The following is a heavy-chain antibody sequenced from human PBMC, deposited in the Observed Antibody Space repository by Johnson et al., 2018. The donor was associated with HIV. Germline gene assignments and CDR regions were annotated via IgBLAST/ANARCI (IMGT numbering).Heavy chain of an antibody. D-gene: IGHD1-26*01. CDR3: ARVRSGWELLGAFDI. V-gene: IGHV3-20*04. Sequence: VQLVESGGGVVRPGGSLRLRCEASGLSYGDFDMWWVRQAPGKGLEWVSGINWNVGSTGYADSVKGRFTISRDNAKNSLYLQMNSLRAEDTALYYCARVRSGWELLGAFDIWGQGTMVTVSS. J-gene: IGHJ3*02. CDR1: GLSYGDFD. CDR2: INWNVGST.